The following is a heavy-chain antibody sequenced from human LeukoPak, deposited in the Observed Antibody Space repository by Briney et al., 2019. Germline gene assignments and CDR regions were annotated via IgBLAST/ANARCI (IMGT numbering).Heavy chain of an antibody. D-gene: IGHD4-23*01. CDR3: ARGPPLDDYGGNWGVGSDY. J-gene: IGHJ4*02. V-gene: IGHV1-46*01. CDR1: GYTFTSYY. Sequence: ASVKVSCKASGYTFTSYYMHWVRQAPGQGLEWMGIINPSGGSTSYAQKFQGRVTMTRDTSTSTVYMELSSLRSEDTAVYYGARGPPLDDYGGNWGVGSDYWGQGTLVTVSS. CDR2: INPSGGST.